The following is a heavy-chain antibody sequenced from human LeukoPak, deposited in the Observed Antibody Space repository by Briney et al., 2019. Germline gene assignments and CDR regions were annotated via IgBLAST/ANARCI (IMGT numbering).Heavy chain of an antibody. CDR1: GGSISSSS. Sequence: PSETLSLTCTVSGGSISSSSWSWVRQPPGKGLEWIGYISYSGTTNYNPSLKSRVTISVDTSKNQFSLTLSSVTAADTAVYYCARETWIQLWSTGLGYYYYYMDVWGKGTTVTVSS. D-gene: IGHD5-18*01. J-gene: IGHJ6*03. CDR3: ARETWIQLWSTGLGYYYYYMDV. CDR2: ISYSGTT. V-gene: IGHV4-59*01.